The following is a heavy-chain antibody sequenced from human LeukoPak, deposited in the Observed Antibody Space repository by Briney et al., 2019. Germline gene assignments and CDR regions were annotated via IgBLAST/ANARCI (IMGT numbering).Heavy chain of an antibody. D-gene: IGHD1-26*01. V-gene: IGHV1-18*01. CDR3: ARVGGNYEGLVDY. CDR2: ISAYSGYT. J-gene: IGHJ4*02. Sequence: GASVRVSRKASGYTFTSYAIGWVRQAPGQGLEWMGWISAYSGYTNYAQSLQGRVTMTTDTSTSTAYMELRSLRSDDTAMYYCARVGGNYEGLVDYWGQGTLVTVSS. CDR1: GYTFTSYA.